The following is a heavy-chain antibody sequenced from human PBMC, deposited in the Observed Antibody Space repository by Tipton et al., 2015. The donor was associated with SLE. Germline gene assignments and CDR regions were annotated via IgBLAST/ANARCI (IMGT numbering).Heavy chain of an antibody. J-gene: IGHJ6*02. CDR3: TRRASIQDYAYYYGMDV. V-gene: IGHV3-73*01. CDR2: IRRKANDYAT. Sequence: GSLRLSCAASGFTISDSAMHWVRQASGKGLEWVGRIRRKANDYATVYAASVKGRFTISRDDSKNTAYLQMNSLKTEDTAVYYCTRRASIQDYAYYYGMDVWGLGTTVTVSS. D-gene: IGHD4/OR15-4a*01. CDR1: GFTISDSA.